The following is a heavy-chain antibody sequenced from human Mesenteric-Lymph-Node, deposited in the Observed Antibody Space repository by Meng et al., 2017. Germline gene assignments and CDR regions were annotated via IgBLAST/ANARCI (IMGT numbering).Heavy chain of an antibody. J-gene: IGHJ4*02. CDR2: ISSSSSYI. Sequence: GGSLRLSCAASGFTFSNYWMTWVRQAPGKGLEWVSSISSSSSYIYYADSVKGRFTISRDNAKNSLYLQMNSLRAEDTAVYYCARDLVATINYWGQGTLVTVSS. CDR1: GFTFSNYW. V-gene: IGHV3-21*01. CDR3: ARDLVATINY. D-gene: IGHD5-24*01.